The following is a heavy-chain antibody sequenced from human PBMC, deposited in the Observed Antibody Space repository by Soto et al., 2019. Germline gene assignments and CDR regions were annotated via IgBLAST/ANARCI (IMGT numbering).Heavy chain of an antibody. J-gene: IGHJ4*02. CDR3: AKRRDGYNYCDY. CDR1: GFTFSSYA. D-gene: IGHD5-12*01. CDR2: ISGSGGST. Sequence: GGSLRLSCAASGFTFSSYAMSWVRQAPGKGLEWVSAISGSGGSTYYADSVKGRFTVSRDNSKNTLYLQMNSLRAEDTAVYYCAKRRDGYNYCDYWGQGTLVTVSS. V-gene: IGHV3-23*01.